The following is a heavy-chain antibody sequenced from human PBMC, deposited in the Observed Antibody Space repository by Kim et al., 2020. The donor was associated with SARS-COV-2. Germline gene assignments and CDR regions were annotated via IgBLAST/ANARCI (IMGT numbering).Heavy chain of an antibody. J-gene: IGHJ3*02. Sequence: KGRFTISRDNAKNSLYLQMNSLRAEDTAVYYCARDLSSGSYYATTDAFDIWGQGTMVTVSS. CDR3: ARDLSSGSYYATTDAFDI. V-gene: IGHV3-11*06. D-gene: IGHD1-26*01.